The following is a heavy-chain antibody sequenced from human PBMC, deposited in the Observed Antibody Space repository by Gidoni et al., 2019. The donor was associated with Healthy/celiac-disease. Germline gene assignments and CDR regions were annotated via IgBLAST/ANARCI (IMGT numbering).Heavy chain of an antibody. V-gene: IGHV4-59*01. CDR1: GGSISSYY. D-gene: IGHD3-16*02. Sequence: QVQLQESGPGLVKPSETLSLTCTGSGGSISSYYWRWIRQPPGKGLEWIGYIYYRGSTNYTPSLKSRVTISVDTSKNQFSLKLSSVTAADTAVYYCARVVSMITFGGVIVNDVFDIWGQGTMVTVSS. J-gene: IGHJ3*02. CDR3: ARVVSMITFGGVIVNDVFDI. CDR2: IYYRGST.